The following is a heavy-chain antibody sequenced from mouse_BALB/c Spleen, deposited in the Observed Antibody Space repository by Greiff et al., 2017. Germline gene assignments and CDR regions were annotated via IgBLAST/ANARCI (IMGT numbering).Heavy chain of an antibody. CDR3: AREGLLRLRGYFDY. D-gene: IGHD1-2*01. Sequence: QVQLQQSGPELVKPGASVKISCKASGYAFSSSWMNWVKQRPGQGLEWIGRIYPGDGDTNYNGKFKGKATLTADKSSSTAYMQLSSLTSVDSAVYFCAREGLLRLRGYFDYWGQGTTLTVSS. J-gene: IGHJ2*01. CDR1: GYAFSSSW. CDR2: IYPGDGDT. V-gene: IGHV1-82*01.